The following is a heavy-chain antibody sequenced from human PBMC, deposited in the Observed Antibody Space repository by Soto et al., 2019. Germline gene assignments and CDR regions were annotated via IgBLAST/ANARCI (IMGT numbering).Heavy chain of an antibody. CDR3: AKRLWDSYGYNY. Sequence: EVQLLESGGGLVQPGGSLRLSCAASGFTFSSYAMSWVRQAPGKGLEWVSAISGGGGSTFYADSVKGRFTISRDNSMNTLYLQLNSLRAEDTAVYYCAKRLWDSYGYNYWGQGTLVTVSS. CDR2: ISGGGGST. D-gene: IGHD5-18*01. V-gene: IGHV3-23*01. CDR1: GFTFSSYA. J-gene: IGHJ4*02.